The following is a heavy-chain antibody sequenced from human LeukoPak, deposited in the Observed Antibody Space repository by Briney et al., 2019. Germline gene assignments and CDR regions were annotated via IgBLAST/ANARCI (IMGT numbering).Heavy chain of an antibody. CDR1: GFTFSSYA. CDR2: ISSNGGST. CDR3: AKSSYYDSSGYYREYYFDH. V-gene: IGHV3-64D*06. D-gene: IGHD3-22*01. Sequence: GGSLRLSCSASGFTFSSYAMHWVRQAPGKGLEYVSAISSNGGSTYYADSVKGRFTISRDNSKNTLYLQMSSLRAEDTAVYYCAKSSYYDSSGYYREYYFDHWGQGTLVTVSS. J-gene: IGHJ4*02.